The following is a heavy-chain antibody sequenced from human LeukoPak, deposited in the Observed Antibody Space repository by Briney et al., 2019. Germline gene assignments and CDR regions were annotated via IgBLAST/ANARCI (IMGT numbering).Heavy chain of an antibody. CDR3: ARERSETTNWFDP. CDR1: VYTFTGYY. CDR2: INPNSGGT. V-gene: IGHV1-2*02. D-gene: IGHD1-1*01. J-gene: IGHJ5*02. Sequence: GASVKVSCKASVYTFTGYYMHWVRQAPGQGLEWMGWINPNSGGTNYAQKFQGRVTMTRDTSISTAYMELSRLRSDDTAVYYCARERSETTNWFDPWGQGTLVTASS.